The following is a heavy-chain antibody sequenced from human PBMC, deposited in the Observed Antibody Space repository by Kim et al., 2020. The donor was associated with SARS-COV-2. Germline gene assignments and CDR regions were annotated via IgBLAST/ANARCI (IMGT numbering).Heavy chain of an antibody. V-gene: IGHV4-59*08. Sequence: SETLSLTCTVSGGSISSYHWSWIRQPPGKGLEWIGYIDYSGSTNYNPSLKSRVTMSLDTSKNQLSLRLSSVTAADTAVYFCARRAAHRAYCGADCYFENWGQGTPVTVSS. CDR3: ARRAAHRAYCGADCYFEN. D-gene: IGHD2-21*02. J-gene: IGHJ4*02. CDR1: GGSISSYH. CDR2: IDYSGST.